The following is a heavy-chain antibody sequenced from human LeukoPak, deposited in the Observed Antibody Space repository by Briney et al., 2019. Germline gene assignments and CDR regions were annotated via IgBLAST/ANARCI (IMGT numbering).Heavy chain of an antibody. CDR1: GGSISSSSYY. Sequence: PSETLSLTCTVSGGSISSSSYYWGWIRQPPGKGLEWIGSIYYSGSTYYNPSLKSRVTISVDTSKNQFSLKLSSVTAADTAVYYCAREMVRGVIPDYWGQGTLVTVSS. D-gene: IGHD3-10*01. CDR3: AREMVRGVIPDY. CDR2: IYYSGST. J-gene: IGHJ4*02. V-gene: IGHV4-39*02.